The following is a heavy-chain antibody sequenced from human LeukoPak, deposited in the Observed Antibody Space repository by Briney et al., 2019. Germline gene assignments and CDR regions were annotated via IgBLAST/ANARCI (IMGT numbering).Heavy chain of an antibody. D-gene: IGHD2-2*01. CDR3: ARGGSTSWPNKYSYGLDV. J-gene: IGHJ6*04. CDR2: IYYGGSI. V-gene: IGHV4-4*02. CDR1: GGSISSSTW. Sequence: SGTLSLTCAVSGGSISSSTWWTRVRQSPEKGLEWIGEIYYGGSINYNPSLKSRVTISVDKSKNKVSLKMTFVTAADTAVYYCARGGSTSWPNKYSYGLDVWGKGTTVTVSS.